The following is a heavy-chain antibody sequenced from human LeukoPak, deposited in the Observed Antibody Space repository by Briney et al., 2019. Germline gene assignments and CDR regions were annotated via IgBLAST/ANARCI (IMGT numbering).Heavy chain of an antibody. V-gene: IGHV1-2*02. CDR2: INLQSGAT. Sequence: GASVKVSCKASGYTFTGVYINWVREAPGQGLEWMAWINLQSGATNNAQKFQGRVTMTRDMSINTAYMEVTSLRLDDTAVYYCARGGDDSGLYFAYWGQGTLVTVSS. D-gene: IGHD3-22*01. CDR1: GYTFTGVY. J-gene: IGHJ4*02. CDR3: ARGGDDSGLYFAY.